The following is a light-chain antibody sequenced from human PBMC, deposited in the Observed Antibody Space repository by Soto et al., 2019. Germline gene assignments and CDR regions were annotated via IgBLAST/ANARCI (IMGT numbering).Light chain of an antibody. CDR2: DAS. Sequence: EIVLTHSPATRSVSPVERATLACRASQSVRSDLAWYQQKPGQAPRLLIYDASRRATGITARFSGSGSGTDFTLTISSLEPEDFAVYYCQQLNNWPLTFGGGTKV. CDR1: QSVRSD. J-gene: IGKJ4*01. V-gene: IGKV3-11*01. CDR3: QQLNNWPLT.